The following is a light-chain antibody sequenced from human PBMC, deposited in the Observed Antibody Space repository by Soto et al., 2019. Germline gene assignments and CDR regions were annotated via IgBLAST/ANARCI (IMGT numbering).Light chain of an antibody. Sequence: DIQMTQSPSTLSASVGDRVTITCRASQYIGDWLAWYQQKPGTAPKLLIYKASNLQSGVPSTFSGSVSGTDFTLTISRLHPDDFATYFCQQYNGTFGQGTKVEVK. J-gene: IGKJ1*01. CDR3: QQYNGT. V-gene: IGKV1-5*03. CDR1: QYIGDW. CDR2: KAS.